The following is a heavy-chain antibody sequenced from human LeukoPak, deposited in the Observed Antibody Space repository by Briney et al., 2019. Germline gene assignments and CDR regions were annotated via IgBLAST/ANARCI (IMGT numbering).Heavy chain of an antibody. CDR3: ARAMPHDNWFNP. Sequence: GGSLRLSCAASGFSLNNFAVHWVRHVAGKGLVWVSRINGDLTNTTYADSVKGRFTISRDNAKNTLYLQMNSLRAEDTAVYYCARAMPHDNWFNPWGQGSLVTVSS. J-gene: IGHJ5*02. D-gene: IGHD2-2*01. CDR2: INGDLTNT. V-gene: IGHV3-74*03. CDR1: GFSLNNFA.